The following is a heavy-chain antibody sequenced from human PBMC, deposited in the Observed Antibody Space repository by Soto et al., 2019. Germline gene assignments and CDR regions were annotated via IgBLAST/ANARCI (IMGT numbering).Heavy chain of an antibody. CDR3: ARGLGRGYSYGYNWFDP. V-gene: IGHV4-34*01. CDR2: INHSGST. J-gene: IGHJ5*02. Sequence: TLSLTCAVYGGSFSGYYWSWIRQPPGKGLEWIGEINHSGSTNYNPSLKSRVTISVDTSKNQFSLKLSSVTAADTAVYYCARGLGRGYSYGYNWFDPWGQGTLVTVSS. CDR1: GGSFSGYY. D-gene: IGHD5-18*01.